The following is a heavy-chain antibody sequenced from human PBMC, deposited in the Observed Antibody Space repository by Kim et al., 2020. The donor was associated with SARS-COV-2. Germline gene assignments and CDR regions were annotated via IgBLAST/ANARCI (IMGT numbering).Heavy chain of an antibody. Sequence: RKLQGRVTMTTDTSTSTAYMELRSLRSDDTAVYYCARDDNDFWSGSFDPWGQGTLVTVSS. V-gene: IGHV1-18*01. CDR3: ARDDNDFWSGSFDP. D-gene: IGHD3-3*01. J-gene: IGHJ5*02.